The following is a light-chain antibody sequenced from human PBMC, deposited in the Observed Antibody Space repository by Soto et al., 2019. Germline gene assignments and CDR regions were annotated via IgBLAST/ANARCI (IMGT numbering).Light chain of an antibody. V-gene: IGLV1-40*01. CDR1: RPNIGAGYD. CDR3: QSYDSSLSGSKV. CDR2: DNS. J-gene: IGLJ1*01. Sequence: QSVLTQPPSVSGAPGQRVTISCTGSRPNIGAGYDVHWYQQLPGTAPKLLIYDNSNRPSGVPDRFSGSKSGTSASLAITGLQAEDEADYYCQSYDSSLSGSKVFGTGTKVTVL.